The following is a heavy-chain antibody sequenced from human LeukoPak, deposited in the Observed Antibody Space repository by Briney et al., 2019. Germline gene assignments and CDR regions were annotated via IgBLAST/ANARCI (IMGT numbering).Heavy chain of an antibody. CDR1: GGSISSYY. CDR2: IYTSGST. CDR3: ARVLYSSSWYEIDY. V-gene: IGHV4-4*07. J-gene: IGHJ4*02. Sequence: KPSETLSLTCTVSGGSISSYYWSWIRQPAGKGLEWIGRIYTSGSTNYNPSLKSRVTMSVDTSKNQFSLKLSSVTAADTAVYYCARVLYSSSWYEIDYWGQGTLVTVSS. D-gene: IGHD6-13*01.